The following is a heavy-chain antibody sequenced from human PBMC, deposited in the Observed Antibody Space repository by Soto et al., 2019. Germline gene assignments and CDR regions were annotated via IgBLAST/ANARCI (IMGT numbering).Heavy chain of an antibody. D-gene: IGHD2-2*01. V-gene: IGHV3-30-3*01. CDR2: ISYDGSNK. J-gene: IGHJ6*02. CDR1: GFTFSSYA. Sequence: QVQLVESGGGVVQPGRSLRLSCAASGFTFSSYAMHWVRQAPGKGLEWVAVISYDGSNKYYADSVKGRFTISRDNSKNTLYLQMNSLRAEDTAVYYCARDLVVPAAIYYYYYGMDVWGQGTTVTVSS. CDR3: ARDLVVPAAIYYYYYGMDV.